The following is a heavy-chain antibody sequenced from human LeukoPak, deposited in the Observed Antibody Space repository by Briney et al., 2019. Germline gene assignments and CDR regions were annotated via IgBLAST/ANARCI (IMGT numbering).Heavy chain of an antibody. CDR1: GYTFTGYY. D-gene: IGHD1-1*01. V-gene: IGHV1-2*02. CDR3: ARVSNWNVYDAFDI. J-gene: IGHJ3*02. CDR2: INPNSGGT. Sequence: AAVKVSCKASGYTFTGYYMHWVRQAPGQGLEWMGWINPNSGGTNYAQKFQGRVTMTRDTSISTAYMELSRLRSDDTAVYYCARVSNWNVYDAFDIWGQGTMVTVSS.